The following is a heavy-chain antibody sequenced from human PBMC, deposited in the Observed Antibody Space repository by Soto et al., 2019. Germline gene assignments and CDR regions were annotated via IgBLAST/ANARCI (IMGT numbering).Heavy chain of an antibody. J-gene: IGHJ4*02. V-gene: IGHV3-30*04. CDR1: GFTFNSVS. Sequence: QVQLVESGGGMAQAGTSLRLSCTVSGFTFNSVSQHWVRQGPDKGLEWVAVVSFDGKVTYYADSVKGRFTVSRDISKNTIYLQANSLRPEDTAVYYCAREPYGDSQYFDYWGQGTPVTVSS. CDR2: VSFDGKVT. D-gene: IGHD2-21*02. CDR3: AREPYGDSQYFDY.